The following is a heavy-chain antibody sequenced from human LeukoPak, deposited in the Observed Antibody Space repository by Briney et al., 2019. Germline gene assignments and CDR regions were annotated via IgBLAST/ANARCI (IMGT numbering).Heavy chain of an antibody. Sequence: GGSLRPSCAASGFTFSSYSMNWVRQAPGKGLEWVSSISSSSSYIYYADSVKGRFTISRDNAKNSLYLQMNSLRAEDTAVYYCARDKLEGSYNWFDPWGQGTLVTVSS. V-gene: IGHV3-21*01. D-gene: IGHD1-1*01. CDR1: GFTFSSYS. CDR3: ARDKLEGSYNWFDP. CDR2: ISSSSSYI. J-gene: IGHJ5*02.